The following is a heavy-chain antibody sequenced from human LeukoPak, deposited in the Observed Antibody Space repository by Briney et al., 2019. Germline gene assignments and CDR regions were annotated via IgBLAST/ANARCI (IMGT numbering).Heavy chain of an antibody. D-gene: IGHD6-13*01. J-gene: IGHJ4*02. V-gene: IGHV4-4*07. Sequence: SETLSLTCTVSGGSISSYYWSWIRQPAGKELEWIGHIYTSGSTNYNPSLKSRLTMSVDTSKNQFSLKLSSVTAADTAVYYCARATQLIPFDYWGQGTLVTVSS. CDR3: ARATQLIPFDY. CDR1: GGSISSYY. CDR2: IYTSGST.